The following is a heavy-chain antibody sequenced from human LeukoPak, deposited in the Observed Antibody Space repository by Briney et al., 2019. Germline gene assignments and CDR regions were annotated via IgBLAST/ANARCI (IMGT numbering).Heavy chain of an antibody. D-gene: IGHD6-6*01. CDR1: GFSLGTAGGR. V-gene: IGHV2-70D*14. Sequence: SGPTLVNPTRTLTLTCTFSGFSLGTAGGRAGWIRQPPGKALEWLSLIDWDDDTFYSTSLKTTLTISQDTSKNQAFLTMTNIDPVNTPTYYCSRIFHDSGSSPFDSWGQGTLVTVSS. CDR2: IDWDDDT. CDR3: SRIFHDSGSSPFDS. J-gene: IGHJ4*02.